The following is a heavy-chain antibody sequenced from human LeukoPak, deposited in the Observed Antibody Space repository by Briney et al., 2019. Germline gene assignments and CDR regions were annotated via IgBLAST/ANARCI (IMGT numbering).Heavy chain of an antibody. V-gene: IGHV4-39*01. CDR3: VRQRSYYDFWSGYLDAFDI. CDR1: GGSISSSSYY. CDR2: IYYSGST. D-gene: IGHD3-3*01. J-gene: IGHJ3*02. Sequence: PSETLSLTCTVSGGSISSSSYYWGWIRQPPGKGLEWIGSIYYSGSTYYNPSLKSRVTISVDTSKNQFSLKLSSVTAADTAVYYCVRQRSYYDFWSGYLDAFDIWGQGTMVTVSS.